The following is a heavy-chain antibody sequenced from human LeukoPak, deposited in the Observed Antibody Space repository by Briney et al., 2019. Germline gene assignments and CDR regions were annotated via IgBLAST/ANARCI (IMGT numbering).Heavy chain of an antibody. J-gene: IGHJ4*02. CDR2: IRYDGSNK. D-gene: IGHD6-6*01. Sequence: GGSLRLSRAASGFTFSSYGMHWVRQAPGKGLEWVAFIRYDGSNKYYADSVKGRFTISRDNSKNTLYLQMNSLRAEDTAVYYCAKDRWGIAARPCYFDYWGQGTLVTVSS. CDR3: AKDRWGIAARPCYFDY. CDR1: GFTFSSYG. V-gene: IGHV3-30*02.